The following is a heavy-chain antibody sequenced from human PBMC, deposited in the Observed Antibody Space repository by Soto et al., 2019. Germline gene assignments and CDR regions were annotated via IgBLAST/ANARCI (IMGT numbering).Heavy chain of an antibody. D-gene: IGHD2-8*01. V-gene: IGHV3-30*04. Sequence: PGGSLRLSSADSGFSFSSYAMHWVRQAPGKGLEWLSFISYDGRNEYYADSVKGRFTVSRDSSENTLYLQINTLKPEDTAVYYCARDGCPNGVCFNDYWGQGTLVTVSS. CDR1: GFSFSSYA. J-gene: IGHJ4*02. CDR2: ISYDGRNE. CDR3: ARDGCPNGVCFNDY.